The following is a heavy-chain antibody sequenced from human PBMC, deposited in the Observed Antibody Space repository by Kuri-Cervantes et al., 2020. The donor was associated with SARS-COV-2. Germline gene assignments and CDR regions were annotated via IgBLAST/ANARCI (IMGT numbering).Heavy chain of an antibody. CDR2: ISSNGGST. D-gene: IGHD5-12*01. V-gene: IGHV3-64*02. CDR1: GFTFSSYA. CDR3: ARDGHSRSDYYYGMDV. J-gene: IGHJ6*02. Sequence: GESLKISCAASGFTFSSYAMHWVRQAPGKGLEYVSAISSNGGSTYYADSVKGRFTISRDNSKNTLYLQMNSLRAEDTAVYYCARDGHSRSDYYYGMDVWGQGTTVTVSS.